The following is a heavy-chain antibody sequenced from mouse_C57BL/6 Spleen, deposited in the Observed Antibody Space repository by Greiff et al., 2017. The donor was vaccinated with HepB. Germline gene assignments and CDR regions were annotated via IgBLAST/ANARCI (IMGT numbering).Heavy chain of an antibody. Sequence: QVQLQQSGAELVRPGTSVKVSCKATGYTFTGYWIEWVKQRPGHGLEWIGEILPGSGSTNYNEKFKGKATFTADTSSNTAYMQLSSLTTEDSAIYYCARSITTVVATDFDVWGTGTTVTVSS. CDR2: ILPGSGST. J-gene: IGHJ1*03. CDR1: GYTFTGYW. CDR3: ARSITTVVATDFDV. D-gene: IGHD1-1*01. V-gene: IGHV1-9*01.